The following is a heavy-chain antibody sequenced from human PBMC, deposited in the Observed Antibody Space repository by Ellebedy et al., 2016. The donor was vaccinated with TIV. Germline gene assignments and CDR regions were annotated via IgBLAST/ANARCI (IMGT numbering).Heavy chain of an antibody. J-gene: IGHJ3*02. CDR2: IKPNSGGT. CDR1: GYTFTDYD. Sequence: AASVKVSCKASGYTFTDYDIHWARQAPGQGLEWMGWIKPNSGGTHYAQKFPGRVTMTRDTSISSVSVDLSGLRGDDTAVYYCARESGYSGANYAFEIWGQGTLVTVSS. V-gene: IGHV1-2*02. CDR3: ARESGYSGANYAFEI. D-gene: IGHD3-9*01.